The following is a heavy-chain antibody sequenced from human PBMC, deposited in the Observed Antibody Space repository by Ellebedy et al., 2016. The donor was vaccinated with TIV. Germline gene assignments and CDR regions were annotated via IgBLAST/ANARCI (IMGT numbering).Heavy chain of an antibody. V-gene: IGHV1-18*01. J-gene: IGHJ6*03. CDR1: GYTFTSYG. CDR2: ISAYNGNT. Sequence: ASVKVSCXASGYTFTSYGISWVRQAPGQGLEWMGWISAYNGNTNYAQKLQGRVTMTTDTSTSTAYMELRSLRSDDTAVYYCAREYSSSWYYSYYYMDVWGKGTTVTVSS. D-gene: IGHD6-13*01. CDR3: AREYSSSWYYSYYYMDV.